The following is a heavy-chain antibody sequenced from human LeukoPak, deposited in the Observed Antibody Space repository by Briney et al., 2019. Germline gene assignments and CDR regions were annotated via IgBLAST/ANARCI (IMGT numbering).Heavy chain of an antibody. Sequence: ASVKVSCKASGYTFTGYYMHWVRQAPGQGLEWMGWINPNSGGTNYAQKFQGRVTMTRDTSISTAYMELSRLRSDDTAVYYCVRGSDGSYLSDDYWGQGTLVTVSS. D-gene: IGHD1-26*01. J-gene: IGHJ4*02. CDR3: VRGSDGSYLSDDY. V-gene: IGHV1-2*02. CDR1: GYTFTGYY. CDR2: INPNSGGT.